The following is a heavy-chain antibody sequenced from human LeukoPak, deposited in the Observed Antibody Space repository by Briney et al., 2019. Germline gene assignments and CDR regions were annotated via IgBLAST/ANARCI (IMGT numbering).Heavy chain of an antibody. V-gene: IGHV4-59*01. Sequence: SETLSLTCTVSGGSISSYYWSWIRQPPGKGLEWIGYIYYSGSTNYNPSLKSRVTISVDTSKNQFSLKLSSVTAADTAVYYCARVRALIWFGELLPHYYYYGMDVWGKGTTVTVSS. CDR3: ARVRALIWFGELLPHYYYYGMDV. J-gene: IGHJ6*04. CDR2: IYYSGST. CDR1: GGSISSYY. D-gene: IGHD3-10*01.